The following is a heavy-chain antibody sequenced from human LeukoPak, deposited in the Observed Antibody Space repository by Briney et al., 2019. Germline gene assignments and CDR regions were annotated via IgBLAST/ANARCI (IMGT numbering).Heavy chain of an antibody. J-gene: IGHJ4*02. Sequence: PGGSLRLSCAASGFDFSSNWMHCVRHAPGQGLVWVSRIKGDGISTNYADSVKGRFTISRDIAKNTLYLQMNSLRAEDTGVYYCAKDHYWSIDYWGRGTLVTVSS. CDR3: AKDHYWSIDY. CDR2: IKGDGIST. D-gene: IGHD3-3*01. CDR1: GFDFSSNW. V-gene: IGHV3-74*01.